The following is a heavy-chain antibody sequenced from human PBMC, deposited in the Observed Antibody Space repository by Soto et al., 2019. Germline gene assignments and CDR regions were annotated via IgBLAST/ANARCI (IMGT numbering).Heavy chain of an antibody. J-gene: IGHJ6*02. CDR2: IIPIFGTA. D-gene: IGHD2-2*01. CDR1: GGTFSSYA. CDR3: ARPRYCSSTSCNSNYGMDV. Sequence: SVKVSCKASGGTFSSYAISWVRQAPVQGLEWMGGIIPIFGTANYAQKFQGRVTITADKSTSTAYMELSSLRSEDTAVYYCARPRYCSSTSCNSNYGMDVWGQGTTV. V-gene: IGHV1-69*06.